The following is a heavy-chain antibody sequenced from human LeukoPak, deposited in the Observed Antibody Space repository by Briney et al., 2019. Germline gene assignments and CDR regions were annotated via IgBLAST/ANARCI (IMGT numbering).Heavy chain of an antibody. D-gene: IGHD1-14*01. V-gene: IGHV4-59*01. CDR3: ARLSATGWFAP. J-gene: IGHJ5*02. Sequence: SETLSLTCAVSGYSISSYYWSWIRQPPGKGLEWLAYIYDGGTNKYNPSLKNRLTISVDTSKSQVSLKPRSVTAADTAVYYCARLSATGWFAPWGQGTLVTVSS. CDR1: GYSISSYY. CDR2: IYDGGTN.